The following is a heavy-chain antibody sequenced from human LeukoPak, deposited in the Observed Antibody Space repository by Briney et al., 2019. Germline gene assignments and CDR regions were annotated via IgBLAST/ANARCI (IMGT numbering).Heavy chain of an antibody. D-gene: IGHD6-6*01. CDR2: VYWDGDK. CDR3: TRGVTALPVRGAFDV. Sequence: ESGPTLVKPTQTLTLTCTFSGFSLPTPGVGVGWIRQSPGKALEWLGIVYWDGDKPYSPSLKSRLSIFKDTSKNQVVLVMTNMDPVDTGTYYCTRGVTALPVRGAFDVWGHGTRVTVSS. V-gene: IGHV2-5*02. J-gene: IGHJ3*01. CDR1: GFSLPTPGVG.